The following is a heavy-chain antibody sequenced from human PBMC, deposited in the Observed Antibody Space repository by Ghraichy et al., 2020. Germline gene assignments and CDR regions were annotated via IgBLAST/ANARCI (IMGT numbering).Heavy chain of an antibody. CDR1: GYTFTNYY. D-gene: IGHD4-11*01. V-gene: IGHV1-2*06. CDR2: INSKSGGT. J-gene: IGHJ3*02. Sequence: ASVKASCKASGYTFTNYYIHWVRQVPGQGLEWMGRINSKSGGTNYAQKFQGRVTMTRDTSISTAYMELNSLRSDDAAVYYCAREGATYSNREGHTLDIWGQGTMVTVSS. CDR3: AREGATYSNREGHTLDI.